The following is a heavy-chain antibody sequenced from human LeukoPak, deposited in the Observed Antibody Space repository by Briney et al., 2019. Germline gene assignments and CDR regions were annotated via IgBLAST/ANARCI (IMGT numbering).Heavy chain of an antibody. D-gene: IGHD2-21*02. V-gene: IGHV3-30*18. Sequence: GGSLRLSCAASGFTFSSYGMHWVRQAPGKGLEWVAVISYDGSNKYYADSVKGRFTISRDNSKNTLYLQMNSLRAEDTAVYYCAKDLAAFRVTAIPFGYWGQGTLVTVSS. CDR2: ISYDGSNK. CDR3: AKDLAAFRVTAIPFGY. CDR1: GFTFSSYG. J-gene: IGHJ4*02.